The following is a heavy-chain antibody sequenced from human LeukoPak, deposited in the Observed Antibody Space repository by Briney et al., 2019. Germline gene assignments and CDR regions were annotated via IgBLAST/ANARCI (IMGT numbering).Heavy chain of an antibody. J-gene: IGHJ4*02. Sequence: PGGSLRLSCAASGFTFSSYSMNWVRQAPGKGLKWVSYINSRSTSIHYADSVKGRFTISRDNAKNALYLLMNSLRDEDTAVYYCAREPPYGDLALDYWGQGTLVTVSS. CDR3: AREPPYGDLALDY. CDR1: GFTFSSYS. D-gene: IGHD3-10*01. CDR2: INSRSTSI. V-gene: IGHV3-48*02.